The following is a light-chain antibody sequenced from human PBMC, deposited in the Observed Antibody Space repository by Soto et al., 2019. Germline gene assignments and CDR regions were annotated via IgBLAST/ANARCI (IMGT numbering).Light chain of an antibody. CDR2: AAS. CDR1: QGISSY. J-gene: IGKJ4*01. V-gene: IGKV1-9*01. CDR3: QQLNSYPFLP. Sequence: DIQLTQSPSFLSASVGDRVTITCRASQGISSYLAWYQQKPGKAPKLLIYAASTLQSGVPSRFSGSGSGTEFTLTISSLQPEDFATYSCQQLNSYPFLPFGGGTKVEIK.